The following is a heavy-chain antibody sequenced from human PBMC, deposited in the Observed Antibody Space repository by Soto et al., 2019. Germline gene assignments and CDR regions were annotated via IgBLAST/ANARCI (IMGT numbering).Heavy chain of an antibody. CDR3: AAGKPTDPYGMDV. CDR2: IYYSGST. CDR1: GGSISNYY. D-gene: IGHD6-13*01. V-gene: IGHV4-59*06. Sequence: SETLSLTCTVSGGSISNYYWSWIRQRPGKGLEWIGYIYYSGSTDYNPSLKSRVTISVDTSKNQFSLKLSSVTAADTAVFYCAAGKPTDPYGMDVWGQGTTVTVSS. J-gene: IGHJ6*02.